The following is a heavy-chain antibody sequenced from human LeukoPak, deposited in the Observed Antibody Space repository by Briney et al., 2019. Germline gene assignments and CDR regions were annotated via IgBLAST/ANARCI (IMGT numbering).Heavy chain of an antibody. CDR3: ARIWGYSYGFRGTYYMDV. CDR1: GYTFTGYY. CDR2: INPNSGGT. J-gene: IGHJ6*03. Sequence: ASVKVSCKASGYTFTGYYMHWVRQAPGQGLEWMGRINPNSGGTNYAQKFQGRVTMTRDTSISTAYMELSRLRSDDTAVYYCARIWGYSYGFRGTYYMDVWGKGTTVTVSS. D-gene: IGHD5-18*01. V-gene: IGHV1-2*06.